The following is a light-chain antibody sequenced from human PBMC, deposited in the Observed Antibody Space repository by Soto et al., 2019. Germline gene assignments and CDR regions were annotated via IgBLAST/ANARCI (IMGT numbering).Light chain of an antibody. CDR3: QQYAGSPRT. Sequence: EIVLTQSPGTLSLSPGDTATLSCRASQSVRSNFLAWYQHKPSQAPRLLIHDAYSRATGIPDRFSGSGSDRDFTLTISRLEPEDFAVYYCQQYAGSPRTFGQGTKLEIK. CDR1: QSVRSNF. J-gene: IGKJ2*01. CDR2: DAY. V-gene: IGKV3-20*01.